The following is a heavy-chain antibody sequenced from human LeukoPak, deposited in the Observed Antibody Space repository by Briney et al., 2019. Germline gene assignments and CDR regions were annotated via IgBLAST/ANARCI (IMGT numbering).Heavy chain of an antibody. CDR1: GYSFTSYW. CDR2: IYPVDSDT. D-gene: IGHD6-6*01. Sequence: GESLKISCKGSGYSFTSYWIGWVRQMPGKGLEWMGIIYPVDSDTRYSPSFQGQVTISADKSISTAYLQWSSLKASDTAMYYCARAPYSSSSWYYYYYMDVSGKGTTVTV. V-gene: IGHV5-51*01. CDR3: ARAPYSSSSWYYYYYMDV. J-gene: IGHJ6*03.